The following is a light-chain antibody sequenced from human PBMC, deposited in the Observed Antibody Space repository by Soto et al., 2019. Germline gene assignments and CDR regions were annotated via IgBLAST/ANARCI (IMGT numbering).Light chain of an antibody. CDR1: GGSIASNH. CDR3: QSYDSNSVV. Sequence: NFMLTQPHSVSESPGKMVTISCTRSGGSIASNHVQWYQQRPGSAPTTVIYKNDQRPSGVPDRFSGSIDSSSNSASLTISGLKTEDEADFYCQSYDSNSVVFGGGTKLTVL. CDR2: KND. J-gene: IGLJ2*01. V-gene: IGLV6-57*04.